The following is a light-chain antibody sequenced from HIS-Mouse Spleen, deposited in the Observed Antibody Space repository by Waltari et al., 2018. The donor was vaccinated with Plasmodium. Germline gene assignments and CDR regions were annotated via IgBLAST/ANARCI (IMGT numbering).Light chain of an antibody. CDR2: SNN. CDR1: SSTLGSNP. Sequence: QSVLTQPPSASGTPGQRDTSSCSGGSSTLGSNPVTWYQQLPGTAPKLLIYSNNQRPSGVPDRCSGSKSGTSASLAISGLQSEDEADYYCAAWDDSLNGYVFGTGTKVTVL. CDR3: AAWDDSLNGYV. V-gene: IGLV1-44*01. J-gene: IGLJ1*01.